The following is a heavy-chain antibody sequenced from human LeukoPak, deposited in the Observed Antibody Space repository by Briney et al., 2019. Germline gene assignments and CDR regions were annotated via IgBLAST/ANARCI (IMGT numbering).Heavy chain of an antibody. CDR3: SRGIWFDG. Sequence: GGSLRLSCAASGFTSDDYGMSWVRQAPGKGLEWVSGISWNGCSTGYADSVKGRFTISRDNAKNSLYLQMNSLRSEDTALYYCSRGIWFDGWGKGATVTVS. CDR2: ISWNGCST. CDR1: GFTSDDYG. V-gene: IGHV3-20*04. J-gene: IGHJ5*02.